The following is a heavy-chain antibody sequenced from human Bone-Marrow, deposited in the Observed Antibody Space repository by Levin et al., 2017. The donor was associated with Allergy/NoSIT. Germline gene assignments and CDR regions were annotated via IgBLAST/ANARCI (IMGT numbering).Heavy chain of an antibody. CDR1: GGSFSDSY. CDR2: VNHRGST. CDR3: ARDPITSGFARSRYFDY. J-gene: IGHJ4*02. V-gene: IGHV4-34*01. D-gene: IGHD3-10*01. Sequence: MSSETLSLTCAVYGGSFSDSYWNWIRQPPGQGLEWIGEVNHRGSTNYNPSLKSRVTISVDTSKNQFSLKLTSVTAADTAVYFCARDPITSGFARSRYFDYWGRGALVTVSS.